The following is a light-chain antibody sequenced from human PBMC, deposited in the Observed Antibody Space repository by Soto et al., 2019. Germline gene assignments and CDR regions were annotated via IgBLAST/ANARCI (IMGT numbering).Light chain of an antibody. CDR3: CSYTTSNTRQIV. CDR1: SSDVGGYNY. CDR2: DVT. Sequence: QPVLTQPASVSGSPGQSITISCTGTSSDVGGYNYVSWYQQQPGKAPKFMIYDVTNRPSGVSNRFSGSKSGNTASLTISGLQAEDEADYYCCSYTTSNTRQIVFGTGTKVT. V-gene: IGLV2-14*01. J-gene: IGLJ1*01.